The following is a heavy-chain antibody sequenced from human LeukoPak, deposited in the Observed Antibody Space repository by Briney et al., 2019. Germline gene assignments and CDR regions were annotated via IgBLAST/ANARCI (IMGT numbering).Heavy chain of an antibody. D-gene: IGHD2-21*02. CDR3: AKDPREAAYCGGDCYSALDY. CDR1: GFTFSSYG. J-gene: IGHJ4*02. Sequence: GGSLSLSCAASGFTFSSYGMHWVRQAPGQELEWVAFIRYDGSNKYYADSVKGRFTISRDNSKNTLYLQMNSLRAEDTAVYYCAKDPREAAYCGGDCYSALDYWGQGTLVTVSS. V-gene: IGHV3-30*02. CDR2: IRYDGSNK.